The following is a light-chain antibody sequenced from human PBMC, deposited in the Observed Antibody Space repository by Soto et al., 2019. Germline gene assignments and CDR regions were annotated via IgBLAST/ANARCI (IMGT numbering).Light chain of an antibody. J-gene: IGLJ2*01. CDR1: SSDIGSYNY. CDR2: DVT. Sequence: QSALTQPASVSGSPGQSITISCSGTSSDIGSYNYVSWYQQHPGKAPKLMIYDVTNRPSGVSDHFSGSKSGNTASLTISGLQADDEADYYCSSYTTTSTLVVFGGGTKLTVL. V-gene: IGLV2-14*01. CDR3: SSYTTTSTLVV.